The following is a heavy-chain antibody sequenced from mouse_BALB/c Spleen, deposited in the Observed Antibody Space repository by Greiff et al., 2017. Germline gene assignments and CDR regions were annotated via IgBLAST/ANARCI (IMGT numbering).Heavy chain of an antibody. J-gene: IGHJ4*01. CDR2: IDPANGNT. CDR1: GFNIKDTY. V-gene: IGHV14-3*02. Sequence: EVQRVESGAELVKPGASVKLSCTASGFNIKDTYMHWVKQRPEQGLEWIGRIDPANGNTKYDPKFQGKATITADTSSNTAYLQLSSLTSEDTAVYYCAHLLLYAMDYWGQGTSVTVSA. CDR3: AHLLLYAMDY. D-gene: IGHD1-1*01.